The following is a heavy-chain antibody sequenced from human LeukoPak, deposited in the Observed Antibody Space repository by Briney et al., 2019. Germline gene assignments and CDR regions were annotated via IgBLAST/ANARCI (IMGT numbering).Heavy chain of an antibody. CDR1: GGSFSGYY. J-gene: IGHJ4*02. CDR3: AGADTIFGAGPGW. D-gene: IGHD3-3*01. Sequence: SETLSLTCAVYGGSFSGYYWGWIRQPPGKGLGWIGSIYHSGSTYYNPSLKSRVTISVDTSKNQFSLKLSSVTAADTAVYYCAGADTIFGAGPGWWGQGTLVTVSS. CDR2: IYHSGST. V-gene: IGHV4-38-2*01.